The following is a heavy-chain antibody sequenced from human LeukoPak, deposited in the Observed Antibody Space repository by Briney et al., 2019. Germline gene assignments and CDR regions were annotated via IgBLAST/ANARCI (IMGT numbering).Heavy chain of an antibody. V-gene: IGHV4-59*01. Sequence: SETLSLTCTVSGGSFSSYYWSWIRQPPGKGLEWIGYIYYSGSTNYNPFLKSRVTISVDTSKNQFSLKLSSVTAADTAVYYRARGGNSYDRYFDYWGQGTLVTVSS. J-gene: IGHJ4*02. CDR1: GGSFSSYY. CDR2: IYYSGST. D-gene: IGHD5-18*01. CDR3: ARGGNSYDRYFDY.